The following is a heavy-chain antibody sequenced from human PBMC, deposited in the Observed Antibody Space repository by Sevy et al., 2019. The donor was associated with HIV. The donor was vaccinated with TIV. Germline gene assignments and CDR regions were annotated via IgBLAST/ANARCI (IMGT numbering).Heavy chain of an antibody. Sequence: SETLSLTCTVSGGSISSSTYYWGWIRQPPEKGLEWIGNIYYSGSTYYNPSLRSRVTLSVDTSNNQFSLRLSSVTAADTAVYFCATQVAARNMITSGGVIVPWSRGTYLSDSWGQGTPVTVSS. V-gene: IGHV4-39*01. CDR2: IYYSGST. D-gene: IGHD3-16*02. CDR1: GGSISSSTYY. J-gene: IGHJ4*02. CDR3: ATQVAARNMITSGGVIVPWSRGTYLSDS.